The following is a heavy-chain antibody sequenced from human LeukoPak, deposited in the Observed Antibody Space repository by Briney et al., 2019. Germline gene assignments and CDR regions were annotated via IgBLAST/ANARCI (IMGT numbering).Heavy chain of an antibody. CDR2: IKQDGSEK. CDR1: GFTFSSYW. Sequence: GGSLRLSCAASGFTFSSYWMSWVRQAPGEGLQWVANIKQDGSEKYYVGSVKGRFTVSRDNAKNSLYLQMDSLRTEDTAVYYCGRDMDVWGQGTTVTVSS. J-gene: IGHJ6*02. CDR3: GRDMDV. V-gene: IGHV3-7*03.